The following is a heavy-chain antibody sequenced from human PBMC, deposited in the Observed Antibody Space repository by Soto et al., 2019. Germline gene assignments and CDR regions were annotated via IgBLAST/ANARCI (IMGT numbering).Heavy chain of an antibody. CDR1: GFTFSSYG. V-gene: IGHV3-30*18. CDR3: PKDLASSVVAQQNDY. CDR2: ISYDGSNR. J-gene: IGHJ4*02. D-gene: IGHD2-15*01. Sequence: PGRSLRLSCAASGFTFSSYGMHWVRQAPGKGLEWVAVISYDGSNRYYADSVKGRFTISRDNSKNTLYLQMNSLRAEDTAVYYCPKDLASSVVAQQNDYWGQGTLVTVSS.